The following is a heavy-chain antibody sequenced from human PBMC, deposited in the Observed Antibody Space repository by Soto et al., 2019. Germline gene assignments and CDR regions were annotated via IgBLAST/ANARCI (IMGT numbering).Heavy chain of an antibody. D-gene: IGHD4-17*01. CDR1: GFTFGDYA. Sequence: GGSLRLSCTASGFTFGDYAMSWFRQAPGKGLEWVGFIRSKAYGGTTEYAASVKGRFTISRDDSKSIAYLQMNSLKTEDTAVYYCTREAHDYGDYVWRWFDPWGQGTLVTVSS. CDR2: IRSKAYGGTT. V-gene: IGHV3-49*03. J-gene: IGHJ5*02. CDR3: TREAHDYGDYVWRWFDP.